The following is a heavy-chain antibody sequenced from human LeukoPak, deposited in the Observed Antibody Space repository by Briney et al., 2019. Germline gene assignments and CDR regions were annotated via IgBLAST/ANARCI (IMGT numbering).Heavy chain of an antibody. CDR3: ARDSSGFDS. CDR2: IIPILGIA. D-gene: IGHD6-19*01. Sequence: SSVKVSCLASRGTFRRYAFSWVGQAPGEGLEWMGRIIPILGIANYAQKFQGRVTITADKSTSTAYMELSSLRSEDTAMYYCARDSSGFDSWGQGTLVTVSS. CDR1: RGTFRRYA. J-gene: IGHJ4*02. V-gene: IGHV1-69*04.